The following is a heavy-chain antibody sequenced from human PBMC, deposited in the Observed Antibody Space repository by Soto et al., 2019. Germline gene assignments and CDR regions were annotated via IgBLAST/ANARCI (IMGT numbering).Heavy chain of an antibody. CDR1: GGSISSYY. J-gene: IGHJ4*02. V-gene: IGHV4-59*01. CDR2: IYYSGST. D-gene: IGHD3-10*01. Sequence: SETLSLTCTVSGGSISSYYWSWIRQPPGKGLEWIGYIYYSGSTNYNPSLKSRVTISVDTSKNQFSLKLSSVTAADTAVYYCAIQFYYGSGSIDYWGQGTLVTVSS. CDR3: AIQFYYGSGSIDY.